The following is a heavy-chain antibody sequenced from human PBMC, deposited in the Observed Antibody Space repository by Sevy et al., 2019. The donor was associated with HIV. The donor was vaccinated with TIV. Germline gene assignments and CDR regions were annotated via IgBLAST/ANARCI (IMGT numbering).Heavy chain of an antibody. Sequence: GGSLRLSCAASGFTISIVWMSWVRQVPGKGLEWVGHIKSKTDSGTTDYAAPVKDRFTISRENSTTTLYLQMNNLKTDNTAVYDWTTDGLFAPWGQGTLVTVSS. CDR2: IKSKTDSGTT. V-gene: IGHV3-15*01. J-gene: IGHJ5*02. CDR1: GFTISIVW. CDR3: TTDGLFAP.